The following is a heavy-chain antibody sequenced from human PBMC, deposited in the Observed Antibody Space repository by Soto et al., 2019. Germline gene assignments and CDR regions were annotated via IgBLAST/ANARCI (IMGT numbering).Heavy chain of an antibody. CDR2: GNRILSMS. D-gene: IGHD3-10*01. J-gene: IGHJ4*02. CDR1: GDTFNFYS. V-gene: IGHV1-69*02. CDR3: ASNYGSGYRAFDS. Sequence: QVQLVQSGAEVKSAGSSVKVSCKASGDTFNFYSINWVRQAPGLGLEWVGRGNRILSMSNYAQRFQGRVTMTADKSTGTAYMELRILRSEDTAIYYCASNYGSGYRAFDSWGQGALVTVSS.